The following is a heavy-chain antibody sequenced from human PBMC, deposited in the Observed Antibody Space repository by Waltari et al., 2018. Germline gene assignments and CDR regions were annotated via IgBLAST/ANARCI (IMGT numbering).Heavy chain of an antibody. J-gene: IGHJ6*02. Sequence: QVQLVQSGAEVKKPGSSVKVSCKASGGTFSSYAISWVRQAPGQGLEWMGWINTNTGNPTYAQGFTGRFVFSLDTSVSTAYLQISSLKAEDTAVYYCGYSSSWYMGMDVWGQGTTVTVSS. V-gene: IGHV7-4-1*02. CDR3: GYSSSWYMGMDV. D-gene: IGHD6-13*01. CDR2: INTNTGNP. CDR1: GGTFSSYA.